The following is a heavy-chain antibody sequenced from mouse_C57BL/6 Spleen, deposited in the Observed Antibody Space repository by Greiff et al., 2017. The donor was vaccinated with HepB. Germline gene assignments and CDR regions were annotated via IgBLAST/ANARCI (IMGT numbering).Heavy chain of an antibody. D-gene: IGHD1-1*01. CDR1: GYTFTSYW. J-gene: IGHJ4*01. V-gene: IGHV1-61*01. CDR3: ARFITTVVGYYYAMDY. CDR2: IYPSDSET. Sequence: VQLQQPGAELVRPGSSVKLSCKASGYTFTSYWMDWVKQRPGQGLEWIGNIYPSDSETHYNQKFKDKATLTVDKSSSTAYMQLSSLTSEDSAVYYCARFITTVVGYYYAMDYWGQGTSVTVSS.